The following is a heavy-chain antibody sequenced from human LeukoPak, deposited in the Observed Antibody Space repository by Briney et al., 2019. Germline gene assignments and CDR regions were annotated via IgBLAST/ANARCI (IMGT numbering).Heavy chain of an antibody. D-gene: IGHD3-10*01. Sequence: SETLSLTCAVYGGSFSGYYWSWIRQPPGKGLEWIGEINHSGSTNYNPSLKSRVTISVDTSKNQFSLKLSSVTAADTAVYYCARGKFVRVRYYGSGSYPTDTYYFDYWGQGTLVTVSS. CDR1: GGSFSGYY. V-gene: IGHV4-34*01. CDR3: ARGKFVRVRYYGSGSYPTDTYYFDY. CDR2: INHSGST. J-gene: IGHJ4*02.